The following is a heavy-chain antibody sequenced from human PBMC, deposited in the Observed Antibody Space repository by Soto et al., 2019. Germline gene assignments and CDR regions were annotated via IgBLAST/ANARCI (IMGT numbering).Heavy chain of an antibody. CDR1: GYTFTNYW. Sequence: HGESLKISCKGSGYTFTNYWIGWVRQRPGKGLEWMGIVYPSDSDARYTPSFQGRVTISADKSINTAYLQWSRLEASDTAIYYCARCVFLTRIGFYIDYWGRGTLVTVSS. CDR3: ARCVFLTRIGFYIDY. CDR2: VYPSDSDA. V-gene: IGHV5-51*01. D-gene: IGHD3-9*01. J-gene: IGHJ4*02.